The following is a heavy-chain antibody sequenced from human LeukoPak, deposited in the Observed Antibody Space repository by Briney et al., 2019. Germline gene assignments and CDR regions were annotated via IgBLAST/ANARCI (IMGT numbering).Heavy chain of an antibody. CDR3: ARIAVAGNPFDY. V-gene: IGHV4-34*01. Sequence: SETLSLTCAVYGGSFSGYYWSWIRQPPGKGLEWIGEINHSGSTNYNPSLKSRVTISVDTSKNQLSLKLSSVTAADTAVYYCARIAVAGNPFDYWGQGTLVTVSS. CDR2: INHSGST. CDR1: GGSFSGYY. J-gene: IGHJ4*02. D-gene: IGHD6-19*01.